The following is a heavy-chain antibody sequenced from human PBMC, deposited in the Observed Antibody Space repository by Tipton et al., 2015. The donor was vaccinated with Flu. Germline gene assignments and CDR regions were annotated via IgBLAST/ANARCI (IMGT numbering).Heavy chain of an antibody. J-gene: IGHJ4*02. CDR1: GDSISRGSYY. CDR3: ARFADGYNGPDN. Sequence: TLSLTCTVSGDSISRGSYYYNWIRQPAGEGLEWIGRIYTNANTNYKASLKSRVTISIDRSRNQFSLRLSSVTAADTAMYYCARFADGYNGPDNWGQGTLVIVAS. V-gene: IGHV4-61*02. CDR2: IYTNANT. D-gene: IGHD5-24*01.